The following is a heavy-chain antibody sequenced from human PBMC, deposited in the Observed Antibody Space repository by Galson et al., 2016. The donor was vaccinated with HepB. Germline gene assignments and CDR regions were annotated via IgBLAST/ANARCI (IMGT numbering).Heavy chain of an antibody. CDR3: ARAPWELKELEYYYGMDV. CDR1: GGSISSGGYY. V-gene: IGHV4-31*03. J-gene: IGHJ6*02. D-gene: IGHD1-7*01. Sequence: TLSLTCTVSGGSISSGGYYWSWIRQHPGKGLEWIGYINYSGRTYYIPSLKSRVTISVDTSKNQFSMKLSSVTAADTAVYYCARAPWELKELEYYYGMDVWGQGTTVTVSS. CDR2: INYSGRT.